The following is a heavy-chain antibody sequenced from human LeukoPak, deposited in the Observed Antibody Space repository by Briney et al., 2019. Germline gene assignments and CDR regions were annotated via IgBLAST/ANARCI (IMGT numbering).Heavy chain of an antibody. CDR2: IQQDGGEK. D-gene: IGHD2-2*02. CDR1: GFAFSRDW. CDR3: ARPIPDYVGGRGY. V-gene: IGHV3-7*01. J-gene: IGHJ4*02. Sequence: PGGSLRLSCAASGFAFSRDWMNWVRQAPGRGLEWVANIQQDGGEKHYVDSVRGRVTLSRDTAKNSLFLQMNTLRAEDTVVYFCARPIPDYVGGRGYWGQGTLVTVSS.